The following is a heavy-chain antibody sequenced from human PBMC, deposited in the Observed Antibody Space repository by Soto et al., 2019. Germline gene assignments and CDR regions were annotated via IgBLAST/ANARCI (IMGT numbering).Heavy chain of an antibody. D-gene: IGHD3-22*01. Sequence: QVQLVESGGGLVPPGGSLRLSCAASGFTFSDYYMSWIRQAPGKGLEWFSYISSSGYTIYYTDSVKGRFTISRDNAKSSLDLKMNSLRAEDSAVYYCAGDLGYYYDSDAPWGPRTLVAVSS. J-gene: IGHJ5*02. CDR3: AGDLGYYYDSDAP. V-gene: IGHV3-11*01. CDR2: ISSSGYTI. CDR1: GFTFSDYY.